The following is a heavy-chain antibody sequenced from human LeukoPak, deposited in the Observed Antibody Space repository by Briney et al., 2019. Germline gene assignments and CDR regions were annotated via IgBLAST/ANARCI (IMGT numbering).Heavy chain of an antibody. J-gene: IGHJ6*03. CDR3: TRGRCGGSCYSKALYYMDV. V-gene: IGHV3-49*03. CDR2: IRSKAYGGTT. D-gene: IGHD2-15*01. Sequence: GGSLRLSCTASGFTFGDYAMSWFRQAPGKGLEWVGFIRSKAYGGTTEYAASVKGRFTISRDDSKSIAYLQMNSLKTEDTAVYYCTRGRCGGSCYSKALYYMDVWGKGTTVTVPS. CDR1: GFTFGDYA.